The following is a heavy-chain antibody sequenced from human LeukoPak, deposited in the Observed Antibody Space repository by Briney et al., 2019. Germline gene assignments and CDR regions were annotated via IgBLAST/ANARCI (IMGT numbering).Heavy chain of an antibody. Sequence: SETLSLTCAVYGGSFSSYYWSWIRQPPGKGLEWIGEINHSGSTNYNPSLKSRVTISVDTSKNQFSLKLSSVTAADTAVYYCARGLRNYYGSGSYFEPFDYWGQGTLVTVSS. CDR1: GGSFSSYY. CDR2: INHSGST. J-gene: IGHJ4*02. D-gene: IGHD3-10*01. V-gene: IGHV4-34*01. CDR3: ARGLRNYYGSGSYFEPFDY.